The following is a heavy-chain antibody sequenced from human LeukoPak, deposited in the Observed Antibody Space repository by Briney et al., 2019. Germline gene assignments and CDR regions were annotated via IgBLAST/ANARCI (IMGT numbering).Heavy chain of an antibody. CDR1: GGSFSGYY. J-gene: IGHJ4*02. Sequence: SETLSLTCAVYGGSFSGYYWSWIRQPPGKGLEWIGEINHSGSTNYNPSLKSRVTISVDTSKNQFPLKLSSVTAADTAVYYCASSSVADHYFDYWGQGTLVTVSS. CDR3: ASSSVADHYFDY. V-gene: IGHV4-34*01. CDR2: INHSGST. D-gene: IGHD6-19*01.